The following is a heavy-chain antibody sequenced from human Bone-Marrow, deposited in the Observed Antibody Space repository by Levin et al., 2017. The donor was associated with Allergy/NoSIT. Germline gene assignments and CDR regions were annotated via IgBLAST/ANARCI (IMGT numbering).Heavy chain of an antibody. CDR3: ARGGYCSGGSCTLPDY. J-gene: IGHJ4*02. CDR1: GGSFSGYY. V-gene: IGHV4-34*01. CDR2: INHSGST. D-gene: IGHD2-15*01. Sequence: GSLRLSCAVYGGSFSGYYWSWIRQPPGKGLEWIGEINHSGSTNYNPSLKSRVTISVDTSKNQFSLKLSSVTAADTAVYYCARGGYCSGGSCTLPDYWGQGTLVTVSS.